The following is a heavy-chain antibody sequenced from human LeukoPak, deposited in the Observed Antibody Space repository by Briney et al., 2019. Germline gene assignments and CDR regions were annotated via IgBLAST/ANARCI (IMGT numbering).Heavy chain of an antibody. J-gene: IGHJ4*02. V-gene: IGHV4-39*01. D-gene: IGHD3-10*01. CDR3: ARHRFGGFYYFDY. CDR1: GGSISSSSYF. CDR2: IYYSGST. Sequence: SVTLSLTCTVSGGSISSSSYFWGWIRQPPGKGLEWIGSIYYSGSTYYNPSLKSRVTISVDTSKNQFSLKLTSVTASDTAVYYCARHRFGGFYYFDYWGQGTLVTVSS.